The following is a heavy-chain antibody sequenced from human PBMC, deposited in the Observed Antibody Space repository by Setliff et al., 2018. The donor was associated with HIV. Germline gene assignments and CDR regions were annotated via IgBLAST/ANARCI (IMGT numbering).Heavy chain of an antibody. CDR2: IYYSGST. CDR3: ASLLVVATGGVFDY. Sequence: SETLSLTCTVSGGSISSSSYYWGWIRQPPGKGLEWIGSIYYSGSTYYNPSLKSRVTISVDTSKNQFSLSLRSVTARDTATYYCASLLVVATGGVFDYWGQGNLVTVSS. J-gene: IGHJ4*02. CDR1: GGSISSSSYY. V-gene: IGHV4-39*01. D-gene: IGHD2-15*01.